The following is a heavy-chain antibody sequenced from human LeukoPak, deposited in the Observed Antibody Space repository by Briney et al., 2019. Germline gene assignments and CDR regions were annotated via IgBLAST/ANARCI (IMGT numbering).Heavy chain of an antibody. V-gene: IGHV3-7*03. D-gene: IGHD3-10*01. Sequence: GGSLRLSCAASGFTFSDYYMSWVRQAPGKGLGWVANIKQDGSEKYYVDSVKGRFTISRDNAKNSLYLQMNSLRAEDTAVYYCATLLWFGELPEDDYWGQGTLVTVSS. J-gene: IGHJ4*02. CDR1: GFTFSDYY. CDR2: IKQDGSEK. CDR3: ATLLWFGELPEDDY.